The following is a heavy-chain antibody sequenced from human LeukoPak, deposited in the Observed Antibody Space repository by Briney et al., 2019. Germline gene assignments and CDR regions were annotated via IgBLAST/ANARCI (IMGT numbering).Heavy chain of an antibody. CDR2: INHSGST. J-gene: IGHJ4*02. CDR3: ARARDYNFWSANPGLDY. V-gene: IGHV4-34*01. Sequence: SETLSLTCAVYGGSFSDYYWSWIRQPPGKGLEWIGKINHSGSTNYNPSLKSRVTISVDTSKNQFSLKLSSVTAADTAMYYCARARDYNFWSANPGLDYWGQGALVTVSS. CDR1: GGSFSDYY. D-gene: IGHD3-3*01.